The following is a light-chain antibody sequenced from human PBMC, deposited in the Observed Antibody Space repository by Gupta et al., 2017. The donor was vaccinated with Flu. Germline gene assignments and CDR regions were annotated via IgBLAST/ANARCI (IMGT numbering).Light chain of an antibody. Sequence: DLQLTQSPSSLSASVGDRVPISCRASQSMGSNLKWYQQRPGQVPNLLIYAASTLQIGVPSRCSGSASGTTFTLTSNMLQPEDFATYYCQDTDLAPWTFGEGTKVEI. V-gene: IGKV1-39*01. CDR3: QDTDLAPWT. CDR1: QSMGSN. J-gene: IGKJ1*01. CDR2: AAS.